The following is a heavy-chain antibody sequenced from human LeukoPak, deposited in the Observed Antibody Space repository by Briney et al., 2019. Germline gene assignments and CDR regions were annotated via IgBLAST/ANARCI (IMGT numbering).Heavy chain of an antibody. J-gene: IGHJ5*02. D-gene: IGHD4-17*01. V-gene: IGHV4-34*01. Sequence: SETLSLTCVVYGGSFSGYYWSWIRQPPGKGLEWIGEINHSGSTNYNSSLKSRVTISVDTSKNQFSLKLSSVTAADTAVYYCASTGNWFDPWGQGTLVTVSS. CDR1: GGSFSGYY. CDR2: INHSGST. CDR3: ASTGNWFDP.